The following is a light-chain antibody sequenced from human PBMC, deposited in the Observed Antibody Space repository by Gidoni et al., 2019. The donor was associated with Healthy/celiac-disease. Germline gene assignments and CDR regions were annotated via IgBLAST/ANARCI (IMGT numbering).Light chain of an antibody. J-gene: IGKJ4*01. CDR3: QQYNNWPLT. Sequence: EIVMTQSPATLSVSPGERATLSCRASQSVSSNLAWYQQKPCQAPRLLIYGASTRATGIPARFSCSGSGTEFTLTISSLQSEDFAVYYCQQYNNWPLTFXGXTKVEIK. CDR2: GAS. V-gene: IGKV3-15*01. CDR1: QSVSSN.